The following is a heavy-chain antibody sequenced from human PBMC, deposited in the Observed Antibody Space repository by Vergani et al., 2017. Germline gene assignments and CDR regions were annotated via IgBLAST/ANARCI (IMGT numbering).Heavy chain of an antibody. D-gene: IGHD6-19*01. J-gene: IGHJ4*02. CDR3: ARVPAMDSSGSNEGY. CDR1: GFTFSSST. CDR2: ISSSSSYI. V-gene: IGHV3-21*01. Sequence: EVQLVESGGGLVKPGGSLRLSCAASGFTFSSSTMNWVRQAPGKGLEWVSSISSSSSYIYYADSVKGRFTISRDNAKNSLYLQMNSLRAEDTAVYYCARVPAMDSSGSNEGYWGQGTLVTVSS.